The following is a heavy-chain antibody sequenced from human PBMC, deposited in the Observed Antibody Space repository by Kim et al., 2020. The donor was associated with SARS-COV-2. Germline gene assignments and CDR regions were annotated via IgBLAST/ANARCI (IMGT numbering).Heavy chain of an antibody. D-gene: IGHD1-20*01. V-gene: IGHV7-4-1*02. Sequence: PTYAQGFVGRFVFSLDTSVSTANLQINSLEAEDTAVYYCARGTVSYYGMDVWGQGTPVTVSS. CDR3: ARGTVSYYGMDV. J-gene: IGHJ6*02. CDR2: P.